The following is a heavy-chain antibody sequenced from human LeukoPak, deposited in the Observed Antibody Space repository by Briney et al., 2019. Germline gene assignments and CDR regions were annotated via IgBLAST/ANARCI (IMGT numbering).Heavy chain of an antibody. V-gene: IGHV3-53*01. J-gene: IGHJ4*02. CDR3: AKANSITIFGVISPVDY. CDR2: IYSGGST. D-gene: IGHD3-3*01. Sequence: GGSLRLSCAASGFTVSSNYMSWVRQAPGKGLEWVSVIYSGGSTYYADSVKGRFTISRDNSKNTLYLQMNSLRAEDTAVYYCAKANSITIFGVISPVDYWGQGTLVTVSS. CDR1: GFTVSSNY.